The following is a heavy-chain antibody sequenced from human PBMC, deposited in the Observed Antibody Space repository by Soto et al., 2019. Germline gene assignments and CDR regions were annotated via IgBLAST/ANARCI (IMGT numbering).Heavy chain of an antibody. V-gene: IGHV2-5*02. J-gene: IGHJ4*02. CDR2: IYWDDDK. CDR3: AHIVVAGLGYYFDY. Sequence: QITLKESGPTLVKPTQTLTLTCTFSGFSLSSTRMAVGWIRQPRGKALEWLALIYWDDDKRYSPFLKSRLTIIKDTSKNQVVLTMSNMDPVDTARYYCAHIVVAGLGYYFDYWGQGTLFTVPS. D-gene: IGHD6-19*01. CDR1: GFSLSSTRMA.